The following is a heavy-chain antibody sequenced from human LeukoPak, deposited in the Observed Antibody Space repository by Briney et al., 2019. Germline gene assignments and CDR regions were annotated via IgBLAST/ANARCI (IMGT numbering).Heavy chain of an antibody. V-gene: IGHV1-18*01. CDR1: GYIFTNYG. CDR3: ARERQELRFVERWFDS. Sequence: ASVKVSCKTSGYIFTNYGITWVRHAPGQGLEWLGWMNFNNGNAQYAQKVQGRLTMTTDTSTSTVHMELRSLTSDDTAVYYCARERQELRFVERWFDSWGQGTLVTVSS. CDR2: MNFNNGNA. J-gene: IGHJ5*01. D-gene: IGHD3-16*01.